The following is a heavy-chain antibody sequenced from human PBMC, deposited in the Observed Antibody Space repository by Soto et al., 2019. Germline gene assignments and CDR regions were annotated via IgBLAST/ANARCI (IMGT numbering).Heavy chain of an antibody. Sequence: EVQLLESGGGLVQPGGSLRLSCAASGFTFSSYAMSWVRQAPGKGLEWVSAISGSGGSTYYADSVKGRFTISRDNSKNTLYLQMNSLRAEDTAVYYCGKGIQRGGYYYYYMDVWGKGTTVTVSS. CDR2: ISGSGGST. D-gene: IGHD5-18*01. V-gene: IGHV3-23*01. CDR3: GKGIQRGGYYYYYMDV. CDR1: GFTFSSYA. J-gene: IGHJ6*03.